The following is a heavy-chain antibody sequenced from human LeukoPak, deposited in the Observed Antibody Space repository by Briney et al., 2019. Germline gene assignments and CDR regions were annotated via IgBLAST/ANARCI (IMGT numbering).Heavy chain of an antibody. V-gene: IGHV3-48*02. CDR3: ARELSSYYDMDV. CDR2: ISSSSRTI. J-gene: IGHJ6*02. CDR1: GFTFSSYA. Sequence: GGSLRLSCAASGFTFSSYAMHWVRQAPGKGLEWVSYISSSSRTIYYADSVKGRFTISRDNAKNSLFLQMNSLRDEDTAVYYCARELSSYYDMDVWGQGTTVTVSS. D-gene: IGHD6-6*01.